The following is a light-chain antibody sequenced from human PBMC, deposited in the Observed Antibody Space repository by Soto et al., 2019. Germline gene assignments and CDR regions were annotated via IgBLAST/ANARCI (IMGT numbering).Light chain of an antibody. J-gene: IGLJ2*01. CDR1: STNIGTNT. CDR3: AATDDRLTGPV. V-gene: IGLV1-44*01. CDR2: RNI. Sequence: QSVLTQPPSASGTPGQRVTISCSGSSTNIGTNTVNWNQQLTATAPKVLIYRNIERPSGVSDRFSGSKSGTSASLAISGLQSEDEGDYYCAATDDRLTGPVFGGGTKVTVL.